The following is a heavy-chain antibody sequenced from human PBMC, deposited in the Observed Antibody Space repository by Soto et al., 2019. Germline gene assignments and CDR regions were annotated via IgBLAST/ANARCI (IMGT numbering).Heavy chain of an antibody. D-gene: IGHD3-22*01. CDR1: GFTFSSYA. V-gene: IGHV3-23*01. CDR3: ARQSSGYYYGFFDS. J-gene: IGHJ4*02. Sequence: EVQLLESGGGLVQPGGSLRLSCAASGFTFSSYAMSWVRQAPGKGLEWVSAISGSGGSTYYADSVKGRFTISRDKSKNTLDLQMNSLRAEDTAVYYCARQSSGYYYGFFDSWGQGTLVTVSS. CDR2: ISGSGGST.